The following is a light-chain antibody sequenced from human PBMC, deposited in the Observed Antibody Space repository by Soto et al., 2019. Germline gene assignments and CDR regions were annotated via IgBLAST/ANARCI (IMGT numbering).Light chain of an antibody. CDR3: QHGGNWPPT. Sequence: EIVLTQSPATLSLSPGERATLSCRASQSIGSFLAWYQQKPGQPPRLLIHDASNRATGIPGRFSGSGSGTAFPLTTSSLEPENFAFYYGQHGGNWPPTFGPGTKVNIK. CDR2: DAS. J-gene: IGKJ3*01. CDR1: QSIGSF. V-gene: IGKV3-11*01.